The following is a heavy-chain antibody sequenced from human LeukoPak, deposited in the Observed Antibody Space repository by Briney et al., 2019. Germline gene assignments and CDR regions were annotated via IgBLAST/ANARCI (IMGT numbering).Heavy chain of an antibody. J-gene: IGHJ4*02. CDR1: GGSIIGYY. CDR2: IYHSGST. CDR3: ARDLAE. Sequence: SETLSLTCTVSGGSIIGYYWNWIRQPPGKGLDWIGYIYHSGSTNYNPSLKSRVTISVDTSKTQISLKLRAVTAADTAVYYCARDLAEWGQGTLVTVSS. V-gene: IGHV4-59*01. D-gene: IGHD3-3*02.